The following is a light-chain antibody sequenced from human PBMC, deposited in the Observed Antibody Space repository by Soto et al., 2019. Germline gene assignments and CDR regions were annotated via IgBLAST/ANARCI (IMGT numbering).Light chain of an antibody. J-gene: IGKJ1*01. CDR2: AAS. CDR3: HQTAANPWT. CDR1: QNIGVY. V-gene: IGKV1-39*01. Sequence: DIQMTQSPSSLSASVGDRVTITCRASQNIGVYLNWYQKKPGKAPKLPIHAASSLHSGVPSTFSGSGSATDFALPISSLQPEDLGTYFCHQTAANPWTFPEATKV.